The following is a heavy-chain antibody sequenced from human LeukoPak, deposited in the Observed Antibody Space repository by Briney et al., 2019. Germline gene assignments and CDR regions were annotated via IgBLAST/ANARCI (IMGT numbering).Heavy chain of an antibody. V-gene: IGHV1-24*01. D-gene: IGHD6-19*01. J-gene: IGHJ4*02. CDR1: GYTLTELS. Sequence: ASVKVSCRVSGYTLTELSMHWVRQAPGKGLEWMGGFDPEDGETIYAQKFQGRVTMTEDTSTDTAYMELSSLRPEDTAVYYCATSMPVAVAVNFDYWGQGTLVTVSS. CDR3: ATSMPVAVAVNFDY. CDR2: FDPEDGET.